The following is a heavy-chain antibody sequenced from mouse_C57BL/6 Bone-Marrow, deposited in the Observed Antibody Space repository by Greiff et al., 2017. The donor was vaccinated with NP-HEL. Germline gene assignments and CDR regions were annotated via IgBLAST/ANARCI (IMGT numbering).Heavy chain of an antibody. CDR1: GYTFTDYY. Sequence: VQLQQSGPELVKPGASVKISCKASGYTFTDYYMNWVKQSHGKSLEWIGDINPNNGGTSYNQKFKGKATLTVDKSSSTAYMELRSLTSEDSAVYYCARVTAQAPFAYWGQGTLVTVSA. V-gene: IGHV1-26*01. D-gene: IGHD3-2*02. CDR2: INPNNGGT. CDR3: ARVTAQAPFAY. J-gene: IGHJ3*01.